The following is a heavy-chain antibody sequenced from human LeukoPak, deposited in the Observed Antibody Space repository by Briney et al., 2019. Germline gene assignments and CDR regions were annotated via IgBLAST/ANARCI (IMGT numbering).Heavy chain of an antibody. CDR2: ISTRSGTYT. J-gene: IGHJ4*02. CDR1: GLTFSSYS. D-gene: IGHD7-27*01. Sequence: PGGSLRLSCAASGLTFSSYSFHWVRQAPGKGLEWVSSISTRSGTYTYYADSVKGRFTISRDNAKNSLYLQMNSLRAEDTAVYYCARRDPMRLGYFDYWGQGTLVTVSS. CDR3: ARRDPMRLGYFDY. V-gene: IGHV3-21*04.